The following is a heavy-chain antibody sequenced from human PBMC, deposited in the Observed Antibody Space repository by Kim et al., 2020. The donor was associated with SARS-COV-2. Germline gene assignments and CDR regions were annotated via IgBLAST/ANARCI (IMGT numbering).Heavy chain of an antibody. V-gene: IGHV3-30*18. CDR3: AKSFSGSYFGYDY. CDR2: ISYDGSHK. CDR1: GFTFNTYG. D-gene: IGHD1-26*01. Sequence: GGSLRLSCAASGFTFNTYGIHWFRQAPGKGLEWVAVISYDGSHKYYADSVKGRFTISRDNSKNTLYLQMNSLRIEDTAVYYCAKSFSGSYFGYDYWGQGTPVTVSS. J-gene: IGHJ4*02.